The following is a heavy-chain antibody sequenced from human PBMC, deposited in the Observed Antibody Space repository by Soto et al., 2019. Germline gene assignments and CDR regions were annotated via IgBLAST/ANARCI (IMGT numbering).Heavy chain of an antibody. CDR3: ARIRGEWYLSNCFEP. D-gene: IGHD3-10*01. CDR1: GGSFSGYY. Sequence: SETLSLTCAVYGGSFSGYYWSWIRQPPGKGLEWIGEINHSGSTNYNPSLKSRVTISVDTSKNQFSLKLSSVTAADTAVYYCARIRGEWYLSNCFEPWGQGTLVTVSS. CDR2: INHSGST. V-gene: IGHV4-34*01. J-gene: IGHJ5*02.